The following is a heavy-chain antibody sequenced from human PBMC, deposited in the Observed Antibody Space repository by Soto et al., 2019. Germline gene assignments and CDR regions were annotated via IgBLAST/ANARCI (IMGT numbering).Heavy chain of an antibody. D-gene: IGHD2-15*01. J-gene: IGHJ5*02. CDR2: IYYSGST. CDR3: ARSVVVVVAATPFQSMFDP. Sequence: CVTLSLTCTFSGCSISSYDSSWLRPPPGKGLEWMGYIYYSGSTNYNPSLKSRVTISVDTSKNQFSLKLSSVTAADTAVYYCARSVVVVVAATPFQSMFDPWGHGTLVTLSS. V-gene: IGHV4-59*01. CDR1: GCSISSYD.